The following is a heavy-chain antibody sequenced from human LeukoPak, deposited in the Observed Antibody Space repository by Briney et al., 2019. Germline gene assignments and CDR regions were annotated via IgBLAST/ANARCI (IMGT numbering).Heavy chain of an antibody. CDR2: ISYDGSNK. D-gene: IGHD3-22*01. J-gene: IGHJ4*02. V-gene: IGHV3-30*04. CDR1: GFTFSTYA. CDR3: AKVAISGGSSGYFDFDY. Sequence: GGSLRLSCAGSGFTFSTYAMSWVRQAPGKGLEWVAVISYDGSNKYYADSVKGRFTISRDNSKNTLYLQMNSLRAEDTAVYYCAKVAISGGSSGYFDFDYWGQGTLVTVSS.